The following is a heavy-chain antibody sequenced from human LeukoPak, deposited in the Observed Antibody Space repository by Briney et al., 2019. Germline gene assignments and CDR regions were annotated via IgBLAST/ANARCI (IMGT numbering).Heavy chain of an antibody. J-gene: IGHJ4*02. D-gene: IGHD2-21*02. CDR3: VKDTWAVVTAILDY. V-gene: IGHV3-7*01. CDR1: GFTFSASW. Sequence: GGSLRLSCVASGFTFSASWMSWVRQAPGKGLEWVASIKEDASQIGYIDSVKGRFTISRDNARNSVYLQMDSLRVEDTAVYYCVKDTWAVVTAILDYWGQGTLVTVSS. CDR2: IKEDASQI.